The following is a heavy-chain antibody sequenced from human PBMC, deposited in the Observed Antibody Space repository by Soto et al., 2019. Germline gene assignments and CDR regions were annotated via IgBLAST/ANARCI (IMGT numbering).Heavy chain of an antibody. J-gene: IGHJ4*02. D-gene: IGHD2-8*02. CDR3: TGEVASGY. Sequence: QVQLVESGGGVVQPGRSLRLSCAVSGFTVSTYGMHWVRQAPGKGLEWVAVISRDGGTKYYADSVKGRFTISRDNSRNTLFLEMNSRRGDDMAVYYCTGEVASGYWVQGTLVTVSS. V-gene: IGHV3-30*03. CDR1: GFTVSTYG. CDR2: ISRDGGTK.